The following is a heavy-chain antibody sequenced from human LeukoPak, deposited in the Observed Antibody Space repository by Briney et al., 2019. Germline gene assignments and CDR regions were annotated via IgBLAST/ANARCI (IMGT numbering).Heavy chain of an antibody. CDR2: IYNTGNT. D-gene: IGHD2-15*01. CDR1: GDSISSYY. CDR3: ARGYCSGGNCYPNWFDP. Sequence: PSETLSLTCTVSGDSISSYYWNWIRQPPGKGLEWIGNIYNTGNTDYNPSLKSRVTISADTSKNQFSLKLSSVTAADTAVYYCARGYCSGGNCYPNWFDPWGQGTLVTVSS. V-gene: IGHV4-59*01. J-gene: IGHJ5*02.